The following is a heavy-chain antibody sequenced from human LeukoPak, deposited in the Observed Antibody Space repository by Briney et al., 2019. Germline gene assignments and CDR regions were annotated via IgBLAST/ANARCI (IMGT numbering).Heavy chain of an antibody. Sequence: PSETLSLTCTVSGGSISSSSYYWGWIRQPPGKGLEWIGSIYYSGSTYYNPSLKSRVTISVDTSKNQFSLKLSSVTAADTAVYYCAALDGSLDYWGQGTLVTVSS. CDR2: IYYSGST. V-gene: IGHV4-39*01. J-gene: IGHJ4*02. D-gene: IGHD3-10*01. CDR1: GGSISSSSYY. CDR3: AALDGSLDY.